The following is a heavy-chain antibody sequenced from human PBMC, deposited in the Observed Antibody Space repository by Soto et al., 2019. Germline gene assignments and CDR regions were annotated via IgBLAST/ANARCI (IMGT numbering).Heavy chain of an antibody. CDR3: AKEARSRAVTATRVYGMDV. J-gene: IGHJ6*02. CDR1: GFTFSDYG. V-gene: IGHV3-30*18. Sequence: QVNLVESGGGVVQPGRSPRLSCAASGFTFSDYGMHWVRQAPGKGLEWVAAISHDGSNKFYGDSVKGRFTISRDNSKNTLLLQTDSLRDEDTAVYFCAKEARSRAVTATRVYGMDVWGQGTTVAVSS. D-gene: IGHD4-17*01. CDR2: ISHDGSNK.